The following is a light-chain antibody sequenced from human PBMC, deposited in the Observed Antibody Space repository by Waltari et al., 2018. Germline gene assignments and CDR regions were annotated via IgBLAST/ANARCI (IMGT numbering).Light chain of an antibody. V-gene: IGLV2-14*03. CDR2: DVT. CDR3: MSYTSSHTII. Sequence: QSALTQPASVSGSPGQSITISCTGTSSDVGVYNFVSWYQKQPGKAPKLMIFDVTYRPSGISPRFSGSKSGNTASLTISGLQADDEADYYCMSYTSSHTIIFGGGTKLTV. CDR1: SSDVGVYNF. J-gene: IGLJ2*01.